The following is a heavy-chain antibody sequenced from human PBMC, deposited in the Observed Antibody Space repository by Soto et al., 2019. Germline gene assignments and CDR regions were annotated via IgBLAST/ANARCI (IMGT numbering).Heavy chain of an antibody. V-gene: IGHV3-23*01. J-gene: IGHJ4*02. CDR3: AERRGGSGRDYDY. Sequence: EVQVLESGGGLVQPGGSLRLSCGASGFTFASYAMSWVRQAPGKGLEWVSGISGSGGTTYYADSVKGRFTISRDNSKNTLSLLKNSLRAEDTAIYYCAERRGGSGRDYDYWGQGTLVTVSS. CDR1: GFTFASYA. CDR2: ISGSGGTT. D-gene: IGHD3-10*01.